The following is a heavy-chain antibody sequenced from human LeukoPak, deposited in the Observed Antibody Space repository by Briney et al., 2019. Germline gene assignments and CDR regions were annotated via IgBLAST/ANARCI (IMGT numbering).Heavy chain of an antibody. J-gene: IGHJ5*02. V-gene: IGHV1-18*01. CDR1: GYTFTSYG. CDR3: AREGIVRTVTTFSPRGNWFDP. Sequence: ASVKVSCKASGYTFTSYGISWVRQAPGQGLEWMGWINDYNGNTNYAQKHQGRVTMTTDTSTSTAYMELRSLRSDDTAVYYCAREGIVRTVTTFSPRGNWFDPWGKGTLVTVSS. D-gene: IGHD4-17*01. CDR2: INDYNGNT.